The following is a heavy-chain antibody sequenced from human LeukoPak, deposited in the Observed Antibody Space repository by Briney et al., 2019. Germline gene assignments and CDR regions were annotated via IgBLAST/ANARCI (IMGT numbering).Heavy chain of an antibody. J-gene: IGHJ6*03. CDR1: GYTFTSYG. D-gene: IGHD3-10*01. V-gene: IGHV1-18*01. Sequence: ASVKVSCKASGYTFTSYGISWVRQAPGQGLEWMGWISAYNGNTNYAQKLQGRVTMTTDTSTSTAYMELSSLRSEDTAVYYCARAGYYYGSGSYYLHYYYMDVWGKGTTVTISS. CDR2: ISAYNGNT. CDR3: ARAGYYYGSGSYYLHYYYMDV.